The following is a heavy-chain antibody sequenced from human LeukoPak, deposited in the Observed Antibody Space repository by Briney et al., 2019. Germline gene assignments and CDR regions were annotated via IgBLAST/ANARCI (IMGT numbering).Heavy chain of an antibody. Sequence: ASVKVSCKASGYTFTGYYIHWVRQAPGQRLEWMGWINANSGCTNYAQKFQGRVTMTRDASISTAYLDLSGLRPTDTAVYYCASPDEGGGDGYYFPYGDPGPRAPV. CDR3: ASPDEGGGDGYYFPY. D-gene: IGHD3-16*01. J-gene: IGHJ4*02. CDR1: GYTFTGYY. CDR2: INANSGCT. V-gene: IGHV1-2*02.